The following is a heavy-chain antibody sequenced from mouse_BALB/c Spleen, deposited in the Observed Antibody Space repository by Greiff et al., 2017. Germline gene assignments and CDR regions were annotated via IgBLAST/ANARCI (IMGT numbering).Heavy chain of an antibody. CDR2: INSNGGST. Sequence: EVQGVESGGGLVQPGGSLKLSCAASGFTFSSYGMSWVRQTPDKRLELVATINSNGGSTYYPDSVKGRFTISRDNAKNTLYLQMSSLKSEDTAMYYCARDGNYGGAMDYWGQGTSVTVSS. J-gene: IGHJ4*01. V-gene: IGHV5-6-3*01. CDR3: ARDGNYGGAMDY. D-gene: IGHD2-1*01. CDR1: GFTFSSYG.